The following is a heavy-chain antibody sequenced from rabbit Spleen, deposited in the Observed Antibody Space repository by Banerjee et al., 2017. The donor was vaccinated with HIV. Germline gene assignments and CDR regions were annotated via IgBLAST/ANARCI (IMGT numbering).Heavy chain of an antibody. V-gene: IGHV1S40*01. D-gene: IGHD4-2*01. CDR1: GFSFSSNDY. CDR3: ARDAGSDAYIDGVFNL. J-gene: IGHJ4*01. Sequence: QSLEESGGDLVKPGASLTLTCTASGFSFSSNDYMCWVRQAPGKGLEWISCITGSSSDFTYSATWAKGRFTISKTSSTTVTLQMTSLTVADTATYFCARDAGSDAYIDGVFNLRGPGTLVTVS. CDR2: ITGSSSDFT.